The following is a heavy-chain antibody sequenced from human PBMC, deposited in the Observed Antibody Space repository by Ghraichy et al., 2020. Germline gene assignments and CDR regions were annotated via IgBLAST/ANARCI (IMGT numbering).Heavy chain of an antibody. CDR1: GFTFSSYA. J-gene: IGHJ4*02. Sequence: GGSLRLSCAASGFTFSSYAMSWVRQAPGKGLEWVSAISGSGGSTYYADSVKGRFTISRDNSKNTLYLQMNSLRAEDTAVYYCAKDPGGSGCYSSNYVDYWGQGTLVTVSS. V-gene: IGHV3-23*01. CDR2: ISGSGGST. D-gene: IGHD3-22*01. CDR3: AKDPGGSGCYSSNYVDY.